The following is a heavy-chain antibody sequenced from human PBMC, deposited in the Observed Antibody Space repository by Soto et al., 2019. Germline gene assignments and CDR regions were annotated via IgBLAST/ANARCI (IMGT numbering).Heavy chain of an antibody. CDR3: ARVGVASGSWFDP. Sequence: QVQLQQWGAGLLKPSETLSLTCAVYGGSFSGYYWSWIRQPPGKGLEWIGEINHSGSTNYTPSLKSRVTISVDTSKNQFSLELSSVTAADTAVYYCARVGVASGSWFDPWGQGTLGTVSA. V-gene: IGHV4-34*01. CDR2: INHSGST. D-gene: IGHD3-3*01. CDR1: GGSFSGYY. J-gene: IGHJ5*02.